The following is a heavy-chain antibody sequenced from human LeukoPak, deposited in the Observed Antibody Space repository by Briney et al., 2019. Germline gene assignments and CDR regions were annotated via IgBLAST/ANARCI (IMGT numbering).Heavy chain of an antibody. CDR1: VYTLTSYG. CDR3: ARAGPTWSGYSGLVDY. V-gene: IGHV1-18*01. D-gene: IGHD3-3*01. CDR2: IRAYNGNT. Sequence: ASVKVSCKASVYTLTSYGISWVRQAPGQGLEWMGWIRAYNGNTHYAQKLQGRVTMTTDTSTSTAYMELRSVRSDDTAVYYCARAGPTWSGYSGLVDYWGQGTLVTVSS. J-gene: IGHJ4*02.